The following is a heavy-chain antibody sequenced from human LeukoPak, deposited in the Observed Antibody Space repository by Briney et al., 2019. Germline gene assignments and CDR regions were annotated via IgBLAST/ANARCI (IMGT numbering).Heavy chain of an antibody. CDR1: GYTFTGYY. Sequence: GASVKVSCKASGYTFTGYYMHWVRQAPGQGLEWMGWINPNSGGTNYAQKFQGRVTMTRDTSISTAYMELSRLRSDDTAVYYCARASSDFWSGYSSAIDYWGQGTLVIVSS. J-gene: IGHJ4*02. CDR2: INPNSGGT. CDR3: ARASSDFWSGYSSAIDY. D-gene: IGHD3-3*01. V-gene: IGHV1-2*02.